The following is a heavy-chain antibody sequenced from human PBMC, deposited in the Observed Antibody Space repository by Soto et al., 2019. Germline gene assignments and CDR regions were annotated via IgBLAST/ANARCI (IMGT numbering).Heavy chain of an antibody. CDR1: GFTFSTSA. CDR2: ISYGGNSE. D-gene: IGHD2-21*01. CDR3: VREAFEAGRGDFGC. Sequence: QVQVVESGGGVVQPGGSLRLSCAASGFTFSTSAMHWVRQAPGKGLEWMAAISYGGNSEYYANSVKGRFTVSRDISESTLYLQMNSLRTEDTAVYYCVREAFEAGRGDFGCWGQGTLVCVSS. V-gene: IGHV3-30-3*01. J-gene: IGHJ4*02.